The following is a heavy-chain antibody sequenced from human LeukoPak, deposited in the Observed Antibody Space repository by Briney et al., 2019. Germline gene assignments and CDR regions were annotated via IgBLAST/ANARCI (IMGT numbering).Heavy chain of an antibody. Sequence: GGSLRLSCAASGFTFSSYGMHWGRQAPGKGLERVAVISYDGSNKYYADSVKGRFTISRDNSKNTLYLQMNSLRAEDTAVYYCSKDGSGSYSHYDYWGQGTLVTVSS. CDR1: GFTFSSYG. CDR3: SKDGSGSYSHYDY. D-gene: IGHD1-26*01. V-gene: IGHV3-30*18. J-gene: IGHJ4*02. CDR2: ISYDGSNK.